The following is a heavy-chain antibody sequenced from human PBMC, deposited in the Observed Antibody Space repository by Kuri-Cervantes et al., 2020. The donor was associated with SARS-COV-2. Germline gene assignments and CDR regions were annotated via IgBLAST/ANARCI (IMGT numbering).Heavy chain of an antibody. CDR3: ARESSSSWYWFDP. CDR1: GGSISSYY. CDR2: IYYSGST. V-gene: IGHV4-59*12. D-gene: IGHD6-13*01. J-gene: IGHJ5*02. Sequence: ESLKISCTVSGGSISSYYWSWIRQPPGKGLEWIGYIYYSGSTNYNPSLKSRVTISVDTSKNQFSLKLGSVTAADTAVYYCARESSSSWYWFDPWGQGTLVTVSS.